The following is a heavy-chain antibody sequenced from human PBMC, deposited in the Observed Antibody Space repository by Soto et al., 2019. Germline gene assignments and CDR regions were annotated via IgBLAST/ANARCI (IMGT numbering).Heavy chain of an antibody. D-gene: IGHD1-7*01. J-gene: IGHJ4*02. CDR3: ARGWYNWNYVGYYFDY. V-gene: IGHV3-11*01. CDR2: ISSSGSTI. Sequence: GGSLRLSCAASGFTFSDYYMSWIRQAPGKGLEWVSYISSSGSTIYYADSVKGRFTISRDNAKNSLYLQMNSLRAEDTAVYYCARGWYNWNYVGYYFDYWGQGTLVTVSS. CDR1: GFTFSDYY.